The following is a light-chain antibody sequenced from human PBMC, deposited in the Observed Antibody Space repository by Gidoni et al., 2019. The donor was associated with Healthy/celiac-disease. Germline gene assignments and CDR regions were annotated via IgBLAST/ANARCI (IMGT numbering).Light chain of an antibody. CDR2: DAS. Sequence: DIQMTQSPSSLSASVGARVTITCQASQDISNYLNLYQQKPGKAPKLLIYDASNLETGVPSRFSGRGSGTDFTFTISSLQHEDIATYYCQQYDNLPLTFGPGTKVDIK. V-gene: IGKV1-33*01. CDR3: QQYDNLPLT. J-gene: IGKJ3*01. CDR1: QDISNY.